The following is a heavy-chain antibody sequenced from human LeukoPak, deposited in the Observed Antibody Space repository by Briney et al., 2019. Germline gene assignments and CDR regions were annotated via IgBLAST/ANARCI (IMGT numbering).Heavy chain of an antibody. D-gene: IGHD2-2*01. CDR2: IYSSGTT. CDR3: ARWFCISNTCYHMDV. V-gene: IGHV4-59*01. Sequence: SETLSRTCTVPGGSISTYYWSWIRQPPGEGLEWIGYIYSSGTTIYNPSLKSRVTMSEDTSKNQLSLRLSSVTAADTAVYYCARWFCISNTCYHMDVWGKGTTVTVSS. CDR1: GGSISTYY. J-gene: IGHJ6*03.